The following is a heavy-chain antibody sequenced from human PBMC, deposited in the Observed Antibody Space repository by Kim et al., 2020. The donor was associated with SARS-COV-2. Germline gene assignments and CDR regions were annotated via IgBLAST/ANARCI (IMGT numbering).Heavy chain of an antibody. Sequence: GGSLRLSCAASGFTFSSYDMHWVRQATGKGLEWVSAIGTAGDPYYPGSVKGRFTISRENAKNSLYLQMNSLRAGDTAVYYCARASTIFGSSRYWYFDLWGRGTLVTVSS. CDR3: ARASTIFGSSRYWYFDL. J-gene: IGHJ2*01. V-gene: IGHV3-13*05. CDR1: GFTFSSYD. D-gene: IGHD3-3*01. CDR2: IGTAGDP.